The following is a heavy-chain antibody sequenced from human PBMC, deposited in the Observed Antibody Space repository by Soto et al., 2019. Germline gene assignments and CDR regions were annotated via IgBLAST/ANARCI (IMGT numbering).Heavy chain of an antibody. CDR3: ARDLLHYDFWSGYSAYFYYGMDV. CDR2: ISDSGRTI. D-gene: IGHD3-3*01. J-gene: IGHJ6*02. Sequence: LRLSCSASGFTFSSYEMNWVRQAPGKGLEWVSYISDSGRTIYYADSVKGRFTVSRDDAQNSVYLQMDSLRAEDTAVYYCARDLLHYDFWSGYSAYFYYGMDVWGPGTTVTVSS. V-gene: IGHV3-48*03. CDR1: GFTFSSYE.